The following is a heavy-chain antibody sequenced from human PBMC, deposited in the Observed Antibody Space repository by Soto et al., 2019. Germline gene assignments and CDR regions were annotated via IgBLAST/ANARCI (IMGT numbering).Heavy chain of an antibody. J-gene: IGHJ4*02. D-gene: IGHD4-17*01. Sequence: SETLSLTCAVSGGSISSGGYSWSWIRQPPGKGLEWIGYIYHSGSTYYNPSLKSRVTISVDRSKNQFSLKLSSVTAADTAVYYCARVTYGDYRGEGYYFDYWGQGTLVTVSS. CDR1: GGSISSGGYS. CDR3: ARVTYGDYRGEGYYFDY. CDR2: IYHSGST. V-gene: IGHV4-30-2*01.